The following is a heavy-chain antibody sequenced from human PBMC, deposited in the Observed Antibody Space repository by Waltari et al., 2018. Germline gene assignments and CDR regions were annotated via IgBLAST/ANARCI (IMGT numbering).Heavy chain of an antibody. CDR2: ISRRSDMI. J-gene: IGHJ5*02. CDR3: VREASGFDP. CDR1: GYTFSNYH. D-gene: IGHD3-10*01. Sequence: EVQLVQSGGGVVRPGESLRLSCAASGYTFSNYHMNWVRQAPGKGLEWVSHISRRSDMILYAASVMGRFTISRDNVKNVLYLQMDSLRVDDTAVYYCVREASGFDPWGQGTLVTVSS. V-gene: IGHV3-48*01.